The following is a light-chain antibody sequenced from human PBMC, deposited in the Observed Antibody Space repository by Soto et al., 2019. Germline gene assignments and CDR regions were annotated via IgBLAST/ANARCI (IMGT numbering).Light chain of an antibody. CDR2: KAS. CDR3: QHYNSYSEA. V-gene: IGKV1-5*03. J-gene: IGKJ1*01. Sequence: DIQMTQSPSTLSGSAGDRVTITCRASQTISSWLAWYQQKPGKAPKLLIYKASTLKSGVPSRSSSSGSGTECTLTISSLQPDDFATYFGQHYNSYSEACGEGTKVEL. CDR1: QTISSW.